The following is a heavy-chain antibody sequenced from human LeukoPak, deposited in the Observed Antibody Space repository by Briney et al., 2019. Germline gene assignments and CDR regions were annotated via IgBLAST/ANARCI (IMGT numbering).Heavy chain of an antibody. J-gene: IGHJ4*02. CDR3: ARHDSFIPY. Sequence: PGGSLRLSCAASGFTFNYYAMSWVRQAPGKGLEWVSGISDKEGSTYYTDSVKGCFTISRDNTKNTVYLQMNNLRPDDTAVYFCARHDSFIPYWGQGTLVTVSS. CDR1: GFTFNYYA. D-gene: IGHD5-18*01. CDR2: ISDKEGST. V-gene: IGHV3-23*01.